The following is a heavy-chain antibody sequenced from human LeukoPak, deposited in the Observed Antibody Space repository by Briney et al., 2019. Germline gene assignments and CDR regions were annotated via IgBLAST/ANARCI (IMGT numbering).Heavy chain of an antibody. Sequence: SVKVSCKASGGTFSSYGISWVRQAPEQGLEWMGRIIPIFATANYGQKFQGRVTITADTSTSTAYMELSSLRCEDTAVYYCARTNYYDSSGYQGAGTYYYGMDVWGQGTTVTVSS. V-gene: IGHV1-69*06. CDR3: ARTNYYDSSGYQGAGTYYYGMDV. J-gene: IGHJ6*02. D-gene: IGHD3-22*01. CDR1: GGTFSSYG. CDR2: IIPIFATA.